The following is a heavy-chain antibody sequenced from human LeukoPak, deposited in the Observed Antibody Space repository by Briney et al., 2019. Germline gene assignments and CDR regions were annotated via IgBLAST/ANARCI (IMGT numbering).Heavy chain of an antibody. CDR3: ARVFDYDSSGYYYDPHFDY. D-gene: IGHD3-22*01. Sequence: GGSLRLSCAASGFTFGSDWMSWVRQAPGKGLEWVANIKQDGSEKYYVDSVKGRFTISRDNAKNSLYLQMNSLRAEDTAVYYCARVFDYDSSGYYYDPHFDYWGQGTLVTVSS. V-gene: IGHV3-7*01. CDR2: IKQDGSEK. CDR1: GFTFGSDW. J-gene: IGHJ4*02.